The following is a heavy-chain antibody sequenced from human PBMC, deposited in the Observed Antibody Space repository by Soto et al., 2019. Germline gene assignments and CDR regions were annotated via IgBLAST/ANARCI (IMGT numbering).Heavy chain of an antibody. CDR1: GFTSSNYW. J-gene: IGHJ6*02. V-gene: IGHV3-74*01. D-gene: IGHD3-10*01. CDR3: ARSVRSGSFPYYYYAMDV. CDR2: IKSDGSST. Sequence: EVQLVESGGGLVQPGGSLRLSCAASGFTSSNYWMHWVRQAPGKGLVWVSRIKSDGSSTSYADSVKGRFTISRDNAKNTLDLQMHGLRAEDMAVYYCARSVRSGSFPYYYYAMDVRGQGTTVTVSS.